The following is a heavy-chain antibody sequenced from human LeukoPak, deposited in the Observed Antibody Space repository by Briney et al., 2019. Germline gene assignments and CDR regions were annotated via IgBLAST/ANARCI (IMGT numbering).Heavy chain of an antibody. CDR1: GFTFSSYA. Sequence: TGGSLRLSCAASGFTFSSYATHWVRQAPGKGLEWVAVISYDGSNKYYADSVKGRFTISRDNSRNTLYLQMNSLRAEDTAVYYCARSGLSRFGFWGQGTLVTVSS. D-gene: IGHD2/OR15-2a*01. J-gene: IGHJ4*02. V-gene: IGHV3-30*04. CDR2: ISYDGSNK. CDR3: ARSGLSRFGF.